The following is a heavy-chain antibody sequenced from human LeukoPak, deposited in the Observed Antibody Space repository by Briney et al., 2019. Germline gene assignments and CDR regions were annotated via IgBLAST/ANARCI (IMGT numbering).Heavy chain of an antibody. D-gene: IGHD3-22*01. CDR3: AKGVYYDSSGSDY. J-gene: IGHJ4*02. V-gene: IGHV3-23*01. CDR1: EFTFSSYA. Sequence: TGGSLRLSCAASEFTFSSYAMSWVRQAPGKGLEWVSAISGSGGSTYYADSVKGRFTISRDNSKNTLYLQMNSLRAEDTAVYYCAKGVYYDSSGSDYWGQGTLATVSS. CDR2: ISGSGGST.